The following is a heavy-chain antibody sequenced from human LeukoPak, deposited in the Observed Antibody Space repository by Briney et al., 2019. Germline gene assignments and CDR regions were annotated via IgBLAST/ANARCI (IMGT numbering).Heavy chain of an antibody. CDR2: IIPILGIA. Sequence: ASVKVSCKASGGTFSSYTISWVRQAPGQGLEWMGRIIPILGIANYAQKFRGRVTITADKSTSTAYMELSSLRSEDTAVYYCARSAVVVPAAWAWGQGTLVTVSS. D-gene: IGHD2-2*01. CDR3: ARSAVVVPAAWA. V-gene: IGHV1-69*02. CDR1: GGTFSSYT. J-gene: IGHJ4*02.